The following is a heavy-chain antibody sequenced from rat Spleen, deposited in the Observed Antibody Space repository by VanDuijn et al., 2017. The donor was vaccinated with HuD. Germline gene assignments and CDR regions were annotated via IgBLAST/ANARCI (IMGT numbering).Heavy chain of an antibody. J-gene: IGHJ4*01. CDR3: TRVDGYYRTMDA. CDR2: ISTGGGNT. V-gene: IGHV5S23*01. Sequence: EVQLVESGGDLVQPGRSLKLSCAASGFTFSNYDMAWVRQTPTKGLEWIASISTGGGNTYFRDSVKGRFTISRNNAKNTLYLQMDSLRSEDTATYYCTRVDGYYRTMDAWGQGTSVTVSS. D-gene: IGHD1-12*03. CDR1: GFTFSNYD.